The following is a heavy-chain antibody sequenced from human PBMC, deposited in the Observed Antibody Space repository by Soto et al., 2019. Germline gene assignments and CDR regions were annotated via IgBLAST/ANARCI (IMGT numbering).Heavy chain of an antibody. V-gene: IGHV1-2*02. Sequence: ASVKVSCKASGYTFTDCYVHWVRQAPGQGLEWMGWINPKSGGTNTAQRFKGRVNMTRDMSISTAYMELNSLKSDDTAVYYCVRDWLVSSAQYYFDYWGQGTLVIASS. CDR2: INPKSGGT. D-gene: IGHD6-19*01. CDR1: GYTFTDCY. CDR3: VRDWLVSSAQYYFDY. J-gene: IGHJ4*02.